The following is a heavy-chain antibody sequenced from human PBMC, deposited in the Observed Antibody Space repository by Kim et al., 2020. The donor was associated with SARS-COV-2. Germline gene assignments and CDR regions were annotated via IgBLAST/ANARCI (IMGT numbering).Heavy chain of an antibody. CDR2: MYASVST. CDR3: ARIGMGGLDRRYYYGMDV. CDR1: GDSIVNDF. V-gene: IGHV4-4*07. D-gene: IGHD2-15*01. J-gene: IGHJ6*02. Sequence: SETLSLICSVSGDSIVNDFWSWIRQPGGKGLEWIGHMYASVSTKYNPSLRSRVTMAIDTSKNEFSLRLSSVTAADTAVYYCARIGMGGLDRRYYYGMDVWGQGTTVTVS.